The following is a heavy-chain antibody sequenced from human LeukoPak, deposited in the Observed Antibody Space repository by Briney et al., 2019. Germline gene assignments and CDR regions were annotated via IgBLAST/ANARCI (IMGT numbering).Heavy chain of an antibody. Sequence: GGSLRLFCAVSGFTVSSNYMSWVRQAPGKGLEWVSDIYSGGSTYYAESVKGRFTISRDNSKNTLYLQKNDLRAQGTAVYYCARDGWIAAAGYWGQGTLVTVSS. CDR1: GFTVSSNY. D-gene: IGHD6-13*01. V-gene: IGHV3-66*02. CDR2: IYSGGST. J-gene: IGHJ4*02. CDR3: ARDGWIAAAGY.